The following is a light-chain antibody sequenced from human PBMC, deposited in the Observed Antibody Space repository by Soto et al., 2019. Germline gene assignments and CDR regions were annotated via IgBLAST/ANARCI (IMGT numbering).Light chain of an antibody. J-gene: IGKJ2*01. CDR1: QSVSSSY. CDR2: GAS. Sequence: EIVLTQSPGTLSLSPGERGTLSCRASQSVSSSYLAWYQQKPGQAPRLLIYGASSRATGIPDRFSGSGSGIDFTLTISRLEPEDFAVYYCQQYGSSPAYTFGQGTKLEIK. V-gene: IGKV3-20*01. CDR3: QQYGSSPAYT.